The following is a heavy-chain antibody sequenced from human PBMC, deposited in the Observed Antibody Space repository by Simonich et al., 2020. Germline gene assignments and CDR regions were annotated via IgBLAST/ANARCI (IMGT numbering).Heavy chain of an antibody. Sequence: EVQLVESGGGLVKPGGSLRLSCAASGFTFSSYSMNWVRQAPGKGLEWVSSISSSSSYIYYADSVKGRFTISRENAKNSLYRQMNSLRAEDTAVYYCAGGVYCSSTSCSTYYYYGMDVWGQGTTVTVSS. CDR3: AGGVYCSSTSCSTYYYYGMDV. CDR1: GFTFSSYS. CDR2: ISSSSSYI. V-gene: IGHV3-21*01. D-gene: IGHD2-2*01. J-gene: IGHJ6*02.